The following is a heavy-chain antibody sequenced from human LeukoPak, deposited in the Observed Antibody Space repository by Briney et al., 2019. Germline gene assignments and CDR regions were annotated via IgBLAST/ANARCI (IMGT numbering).Heavy chain of an antibody. CDR3: ARRSRDDILTGYPSGVWFDP. CDR1: GGSISSYY. Sequence: PSETLSLTCTVSGGSISSYYWSWIRQPPGKGLEWIGYIYYSGSTNYNPSLKSRVTISVDTSKNQFSLKLSSVTAADTAVYYCARRSRDDILTGYPSGVWFDPWGQGTLVTVSS. J-gene: IGHJ5*02. V-gene: IGHV4-59*08. CDR2: IYYSGST. D-gene: IGHD3-9*01.